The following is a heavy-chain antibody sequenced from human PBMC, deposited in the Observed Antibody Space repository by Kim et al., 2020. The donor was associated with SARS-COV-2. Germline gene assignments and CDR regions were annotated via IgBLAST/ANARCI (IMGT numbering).Heavy chain of an antibody. Sequence: GGSLRLSCAASGYTVTYSYMGWVRQAPGKGLEWVSFICSGGNTIYSADVENSRIISRSHSAKNSLHQQINRRADEDTADYCGTVGSYYSAGWFKNY. CDR1: GYTVTYSY. J-gene: IGHJ4*01. CDR2: ICSGGNT. D-gene: IGHD2-15*01. V-gene: IGHV3-53*01. CDR3: TVGSYYSAGWFKNY.